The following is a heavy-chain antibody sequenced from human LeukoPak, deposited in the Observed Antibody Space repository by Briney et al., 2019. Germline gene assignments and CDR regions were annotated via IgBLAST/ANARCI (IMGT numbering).Heavy chain of an antibody. CDR1: GFTFSNYG. CDR3: ARSTYSSSSYYFDY. CDR2: ICSDGINK. J-gene: IGHJ4*02. V-gene: IGHV3-33*01. Sequence: GGSLRLSCAASGFTFSNYGIPWVRQAPGKGLEWVAVICSDGINKYYVDSVKGRFTISRDNSKNTLYLQMNSLRADDTAVYYCARSTYSSSSYYFDYWGQGSLVTVSS. D-gene: IGHD6-13*01.